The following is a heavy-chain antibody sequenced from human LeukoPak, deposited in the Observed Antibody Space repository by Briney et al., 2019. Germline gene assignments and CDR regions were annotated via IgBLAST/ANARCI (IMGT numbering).Heavy chain of an antibody. CDR2: FYYSGST. V-gene: IGHV4-31*03. J-gene: IGHJ4*02. D-gene: IGHD6-6*01. Sequence: SQTLSLTCTVSGGSISSGGYYWSWIRQHPGKGLEWIGYFYYSGSTYYNPSLKSRVTISVDTSKNQFSLKLSSVTAADTAVYYCASDRAYYSSSSFGYFDYWGQGTLVTVSS. CDR3: ASDRAYYSSSSFGYFDY. CDR1: GGSISSGGYY.